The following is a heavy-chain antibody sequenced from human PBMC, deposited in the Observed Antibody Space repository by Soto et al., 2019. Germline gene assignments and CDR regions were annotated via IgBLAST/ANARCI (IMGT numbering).Heavy chain of an antibody. CDR2: IDGSGATK. Sequence: EVQLLESGGGLVQPGGSLRLSCGVSGFTFNDFEMNWGRQAPGKGPEWLAYIDGSGATKKYADSVRGRFTISRDNPNNSLFLQMSSLSAADTAIYYCARGFGLFNYWGQGNLVSVSS. V-gene: IGHV3-48*03. CDR1: GFTFNDFE. D-gene: IGHD3-10*01. J-gene: IGHJ4*02. CDR3: ARGFGLFNY.